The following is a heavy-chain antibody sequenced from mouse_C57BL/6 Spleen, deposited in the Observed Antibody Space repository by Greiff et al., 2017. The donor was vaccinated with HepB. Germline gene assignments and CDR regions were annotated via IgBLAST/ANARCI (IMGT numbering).Heavy chain of an antibody. CDR2: ISGGGGNT. CDR3: ARQNYGSSSYFDV. Sequence: EVQLVESGGGLVKPGGSLKLSCAASGFTFSSYTMSWVRQTPEKRLEWVATISGGGGNTYCPDSVKGRFTISRDNAKNTLYLQMRSLRSEDTALYYCARQNYGSSSYFDVWGTGTTVTVSS. V-gene: IGHV5-9*01. CDR1: GFTFSSYT. J-gene: IGHJ1*03. D-gene: IGHD1-1*01.